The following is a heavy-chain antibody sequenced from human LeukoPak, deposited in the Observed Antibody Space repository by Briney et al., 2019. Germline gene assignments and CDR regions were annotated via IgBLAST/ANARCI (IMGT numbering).Heavy chain of an antibody. CDR1: GFTFSSYD. J-gene: IGHJ6*02. CDR2: IATGGDT. CDR3: ARGRYCSGTNCYTPYYYGMDV. V-gene: IGHV3-13*01. D-gene: IGHD2-2*02. Sequence: GGSPRLSCAASGFTFSSYDMHWVRQATGKGLEWVSAIATGGDTYYPGSVKGRFTISRENAKNSLYLQMNSLRDGDTAVYYCARGRYCSGTNCYTPYYYGMDVWGQGTTVTVSS.